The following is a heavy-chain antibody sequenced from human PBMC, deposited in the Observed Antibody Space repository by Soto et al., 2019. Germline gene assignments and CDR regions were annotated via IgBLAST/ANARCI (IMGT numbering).Heavy chain of an antibody. CDR1: GFTFSTYG. D-gene: IGHD3-10*01. J-gene: IGHJ4*02. CDR2: IWYDGSNE. Sequence: QVQLVESGGGVVQPGRSLRLSCAASGFTFSTYGMHWVRQAPGKGLEWVAVIWYDGSNEHYADSVKGRFTISRDDSKNTLYLQMNSLRAEDTAVYYCARDAYRGSGSYAYWGQGTLVTVSS. V-gene: IGHV3-33*01. CDR3: ARDAYRGSGSYAY.